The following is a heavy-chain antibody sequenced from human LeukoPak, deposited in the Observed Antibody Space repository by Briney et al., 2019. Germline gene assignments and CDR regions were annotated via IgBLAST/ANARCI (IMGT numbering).Heavy chain of an antibody. D-gene: IGHD6-19*01. V-gene: IGHV1-2*04. CDR1: GGTFSSYA. J-gene: IGHJ6*02. Sequence: ASVKVSCKASGGTFSSYAISWVRQAPGQGLEWMGWINPNSGGTNYAQKFQGWVTMTRDTSISTAYMELSRLRSDDTAVYYCARDLGGPSGLYGRDYYYGMDVWGQGTTVTVSS. CDR3: ARDLGGPSGLYGRDYYYGMDV. CDR2: INPNSGGT.